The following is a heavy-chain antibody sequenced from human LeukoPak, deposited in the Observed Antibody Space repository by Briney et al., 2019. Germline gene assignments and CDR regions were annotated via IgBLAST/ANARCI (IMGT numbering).Heavy chain of an antibody. CDR1: GYTFTDYY. CDR2: INPNSGDI. Sequence: ASVKVSCKASGYTFTDYYMHWVRQAPGQGLEWMGRINPNSGDIDYAQRFHGRVTLTRDTSISIAYMELSSLRSDDTAVYYCARTERSLYSSGAFDIWGRGTLVTVSS. D-gene: IGHD6-19*01. CDR3: ARTERSLYSSGAFDI. J-gene: IGHJ3*02. V-gene: IGHV1-2*06.